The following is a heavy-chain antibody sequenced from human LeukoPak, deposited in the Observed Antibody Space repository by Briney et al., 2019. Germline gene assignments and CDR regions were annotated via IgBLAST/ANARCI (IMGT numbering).Heavy chain of an antibody. D-gene: IGHD3-10*01. Sequence: PETLSLTCTVSGGSISSYYWSWIRQPPGKGLEWIGYIYYSGSTNYNPSLKSRVTISVDTSKNQFSLKLNSVTAADTAVYYCARASGIDYYDSGVLDYWGQGTLVTVSS. V-gene: IGHV4-59*01. CDR2: IYYSGST. CDR1: GGSISSYY. J-gene: IGHJ4*02. CDR3: ARASGIDYYDSGVLDY.